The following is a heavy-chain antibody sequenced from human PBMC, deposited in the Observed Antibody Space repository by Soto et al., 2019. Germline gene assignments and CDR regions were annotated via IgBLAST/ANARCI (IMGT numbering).Heavy chain of an antibody. CDR1: GFTFSSYG. CDR2: IWYDGTNK. D-gene: IGHD3-3*01. J-gene: IGHJ6*02. CDR3: ARVNTIFGVVIMYYGMDV. Sequence: QVQLVESGGGVVQPGRSLRLSCAASGFTFSSYGMHWVRQAPGKGLEWVAVIWYDGTNKYYEDSVKGRFTISRDNSKNTRYLQMNRLRAEDTAVYYCARVNTIFGVVIMYYGMDVWGQGTTVTVSS. V-gene: IGHV3-33*01.